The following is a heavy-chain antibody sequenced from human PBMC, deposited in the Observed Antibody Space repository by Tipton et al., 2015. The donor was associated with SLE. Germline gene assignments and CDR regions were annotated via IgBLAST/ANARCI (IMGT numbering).Heavy chain of an antibody. Sequence: LTCAVSGYSISSGYYWGWIRQPPGKGLEWIGSIYHSGSTYYNPSLKSRVTISVDTSKNQFSLKLSSVTAADTAVYYCARGVPAFDYWGQGTLVTVSS. CDR1: GYSISSGYY. V-gene: IGHV4-38-2*01. J-gene: IGHJ4*02. CDR3: ARGVPAFDY. D-gene: IGHD2-2*01. CDR2: IYHSGST.